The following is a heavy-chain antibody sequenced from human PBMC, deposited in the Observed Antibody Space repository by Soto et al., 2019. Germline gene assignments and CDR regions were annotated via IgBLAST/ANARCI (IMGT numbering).Heavy chain of an antibody. V-gene: IGHV4-30-4*01. CDR1: GGSMNSHDYY. CDR2: IHNSGST. Sequence: QQQLQESGPGLVKPSQTLSLTCTVSGGSMNSHDYYWSWIRQPPGKGLEWIGYIHNSGSTYYNPSLKSRLTISSDLSKNQFSLGLNSVTAADTALYFCARGEVRGPFDIWGQGTQVNVSS. D-gene: IGHD3-10*01. CDR3: ARGEVRGPFDI. J-gene: IGHJ3*02.